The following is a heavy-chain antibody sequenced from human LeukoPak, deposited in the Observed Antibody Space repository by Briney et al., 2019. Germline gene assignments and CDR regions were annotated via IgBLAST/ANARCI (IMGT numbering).Heavy chain of an antibody. CDR1: GFSFSSYN. CDR3: ARDPYSGSYGPYYYYYMDV. V-gene: IGHV3-21*06. D-gene: IGHD1-26*01. J-gene: IGHJ6*03. CDR2: ITSSSSYI. Sequence: GGSLRLSCAASGFSFSSYNMNWVRQAPGKGPEWVSSITSSSSYIYYADSVKGRFTISRDNAKNSLYLQMDSLRVEDTAVYYCARDPYSGSYGPYYYYYMDVWGKGTTVTVSS.